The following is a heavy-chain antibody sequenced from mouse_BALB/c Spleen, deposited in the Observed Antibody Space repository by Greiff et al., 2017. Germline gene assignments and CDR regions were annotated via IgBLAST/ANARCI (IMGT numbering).Heavy chain of an antibody. CDR2: INSNGGST. CDR3: ARRGMIKGYFDY. CDR1: GFTFSSYA. J-gene: IGHJ2*01. V-gene: IGHV5-6-2*01. Sequence: DVKLVESGGGLVKPGGSLKLSCAASGFTFSSYAMSWVRQTPEKRLEWVAAINSNGGSTYYPDTVKGRFTISRDNAKNTLYLQMSSLKSEDTALYYCARRGMIKGYFDYWGQGTTLTVSS. D-gene: IGHD2-4*01.